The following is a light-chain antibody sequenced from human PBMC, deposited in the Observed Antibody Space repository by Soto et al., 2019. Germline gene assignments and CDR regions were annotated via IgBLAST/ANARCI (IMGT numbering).Light chain of an antibody. Sequence: EIVMTQTPLSSPVTLGQPASISCRSSQSLEHSDGNTYLSWLQQRPGQPPRLLIYKVSNRFSGVTERLRGSRAGTDFTLKIRRVEAEDVGVYYHMQATPFPPYTFGQGTKLEIK. CDR3: MQATPFPPYT. CDR1: QSLEHSDGNTY. V-gene: IGKV2-24*01. CDR2: KVS. J-gene: IGKJ2*01.